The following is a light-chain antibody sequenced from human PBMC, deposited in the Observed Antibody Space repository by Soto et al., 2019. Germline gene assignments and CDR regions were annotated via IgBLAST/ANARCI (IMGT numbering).Light chain of an antibody. J-gene: IGKJ1*01. V-gene: IGKV1-5*03. CDR2: KAS. CDR1: QSISSW. CDR3: QQYDNDSWT. Sequence: DIQMTQSPSTLSASVGDRVIITCRASQSISSWLAWYQQKPGKAPNLLIYKASTLKSGVTSRFSGSGSGTEFNLTNSSLQPNDFDTYYCQQYDNDSWTFGQGTKVEIK.